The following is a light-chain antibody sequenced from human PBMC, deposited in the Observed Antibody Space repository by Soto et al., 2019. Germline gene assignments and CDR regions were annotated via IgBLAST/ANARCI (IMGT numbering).Light chain of an antibody. CDR2: GNS. CDR3: QSYDRSLSAHYV. Sequence: SALTQPPSVSGSPWQRVTNSCTGSSSNIGATYDVQWYQQLPGTAPKLLIYGNSNRPSGVPDRFSGSKSGTSASLAITGLQADDEADYYCQSYDRSLSAHYVFGTGTKVTV. CDR1: SSNIGATYD. V-gene: IGLV1-40*01. J-gene: IGLJ1*01.